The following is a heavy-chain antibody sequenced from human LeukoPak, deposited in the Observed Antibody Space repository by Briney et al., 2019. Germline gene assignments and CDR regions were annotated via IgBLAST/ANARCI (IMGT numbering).Heavy chain of an antibody. CDR2: IIPIFGTA. J-gene: IGHJ3*02. D-gene: IGHD3-22*01. CDR1: GGTFSSYA. V-gene: IGHV1-69*06. CDR3: ARVGPSYYYDSSGRDAFDI. Sequence: SVKVSCKASGGTFSSYAISWVRQAPGQGLEWMGGIIPIFGTANYAQKFQGRVTITADKSTSTAYMELRSLRSDDTAVYYCARVGPSYYYDSSGRDAFDIWGQGTMVTVSS.